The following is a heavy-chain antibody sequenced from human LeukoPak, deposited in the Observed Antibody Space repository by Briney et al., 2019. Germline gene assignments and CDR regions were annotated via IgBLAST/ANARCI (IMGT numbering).Heavy chain of an antibody. D-gene: IGHD3-10*01. J-gene: IGHJ6*02. CDR3: AREGMWFGESVYYYGMDV. CDR1: GFTFSSFW. V-gene: IGHV3-74*01. CDR2: INSDGSST. Sequence: GGSLRLSCAASGFTFSSFWMHWVRQAPGKGLVWVSRINSDGSSTSYADSVKGRFTISRDNAKNTLYLQMNSLRAEDTAVYYCAREGMWFGESVYYYGMDVWGQGTTVTVSS.